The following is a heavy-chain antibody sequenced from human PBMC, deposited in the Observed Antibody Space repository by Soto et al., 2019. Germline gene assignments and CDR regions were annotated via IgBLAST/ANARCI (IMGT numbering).Heavy chain of an antibody. J-gene: IGHJ4*02. CDR1: GGSISSYH. V-gene: IGHV4-59*01. CDR3: AREVRESFYYVVDY. Sequence: PSETLSLTCXVSGGSISSYHWSWIRRPPGKGLEWIGYIYYSGSTNYNPSLKSRVTISVDTSKNQFSLKLSSVTAADTAVYYCAREVRESFYYVVDYWGQGTLVTVSS. CDR2: IYYSGST. D-gene: IGHD3-10*02.